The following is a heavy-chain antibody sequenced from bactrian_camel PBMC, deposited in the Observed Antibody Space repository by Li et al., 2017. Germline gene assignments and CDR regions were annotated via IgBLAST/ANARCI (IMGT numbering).Heavy chain of an antibody. CDR2: IDSGGAT. J-gene: IGHJ4*01. D-gene: IGHD3*01. Sequence: VQLVESGGGSVQAGGSLRLSCVVSGNTDSARVLGWFRQPPGKEREGVAAIDSGGATSYANSVKGQFTVSKDGAKNTLYLQMRSLKPEDTAMYYCAAGWGHCDLQKDFQHWGRGTQVTVS. V-gene: IGHV3S53*01. CDR1: GNTDSARV. CDR3: AAGWGHCDLQKDFQH.